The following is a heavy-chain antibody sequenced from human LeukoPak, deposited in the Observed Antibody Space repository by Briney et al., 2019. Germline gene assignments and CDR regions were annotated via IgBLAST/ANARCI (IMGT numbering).Heavy chain of an antibody. J-gene: IGHJ4*02. CDR1: GGSFSGYF. CDR2: IIHSGNT. Sequence: PSETLSLTCAVYGGSFSGYFWSWIRQPPGKGLEWIGEIIHSGNTNYNPSLKSRVTISVDTSKNQFSLKLSSVTAADTAVYYCASLTTRGYYFDYWGQGTLVTVSS. V-gene: IGHV4-34*12. CDR3: ASLTTRGYYFDY. D-gene: IGHD4-11*01.